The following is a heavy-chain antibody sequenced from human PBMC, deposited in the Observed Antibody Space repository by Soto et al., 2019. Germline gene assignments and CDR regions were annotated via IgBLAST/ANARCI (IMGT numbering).Heavy chain of an antibody. Sequence: PSATLSLTSTVSGGSISSGDYYWRWIRQPPGKGLEWIAYIHYSGSTYYNPSLKSRVAISVDTSKNQFSLKLSSVTAADTAVYYCARSRYSGSYFFDYWGQGILVTVSS. CDR3: ARSRYSGSYFFDY. V-gene: IGHV4-30-4*01. J-gene: IGHJ4*02. CDR1: GGSISSGDYY. D-gene: IGHD1-26*01. CDR2: IHYSGST.